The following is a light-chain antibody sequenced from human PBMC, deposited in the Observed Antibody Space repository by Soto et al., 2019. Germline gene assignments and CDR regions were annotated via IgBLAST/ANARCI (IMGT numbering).Light chain of an antibody. J-gene: IGKJ5*01. Sequence: EIVLTQSPGTLSLSPGERATLSCRASQSVSSNYITWYQQKPGQAPRRLVFGASSRATGIPDRFSGSGSGTDFTLTISRLEPEDFAVYYCQHYVSPPITFGQGTRLESK. CDR1: QSVSSNY. CDR3: QHYVSPPIT. CDR2: GAS. V-gene: IGKV3-20*01.